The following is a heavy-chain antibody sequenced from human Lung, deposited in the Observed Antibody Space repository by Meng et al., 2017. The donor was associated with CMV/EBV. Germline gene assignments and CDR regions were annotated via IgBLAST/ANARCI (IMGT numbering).Heavy chain of an antibody. D-gene: IGHD3-22*01. V-gene: IGHV2-70*04. CDR1: GVSLSTSGMR. CDR3: ARLNYYDDAYWVDL. CDR2: IDWDDDK. Sequence: SGPTLVKPTQTLTLTCTFSGVSLSTSGMRASWIRQPPGKALEWLARIDWDDDKFYSPSLKTRLAISRDTSKNQVVLTMTNMDPVDTATYYCARLNYYDDAYWVDLWGQGTLVTVSS. J-gene: IGHJ5*02.